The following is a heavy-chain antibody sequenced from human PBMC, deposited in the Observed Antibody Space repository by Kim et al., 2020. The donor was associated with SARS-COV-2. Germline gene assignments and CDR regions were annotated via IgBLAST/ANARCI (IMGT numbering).Heavy chain of an antibody. Sequence: HPPTSKSRVTITVDTPKTQFSLKLSSVTAADTAVYYCARRSGGWFRYFDYWGQGTLVTVSS. D-gene: IGHD6-19*01. J-gene: IGHJ4*02. V-gene: IGHV4-39*01. CDR3: ARRSGGWFRYFDY.